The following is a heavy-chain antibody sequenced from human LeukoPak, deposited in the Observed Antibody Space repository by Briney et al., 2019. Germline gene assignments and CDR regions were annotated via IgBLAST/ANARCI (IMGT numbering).Heavy chain of an antibody. CDR2: IIPILGIA. J-gene: IGHJ4*02. Sequence: ASVKVSCKASGGTFSSYAISWVRQAPGQGLEWMGRIIPILGIANYAQKFQGRVTMTRDTSTSTVDMELSSLRFEDTAVYYCARGGTVTTAPIDYWGQGTLVTVSS. D-gene: IGHD4-17*01. CDR1: GGTFSSYA. V-gene: IGHV1-69*04. CDR3: ARGGTVTTAPIDY.